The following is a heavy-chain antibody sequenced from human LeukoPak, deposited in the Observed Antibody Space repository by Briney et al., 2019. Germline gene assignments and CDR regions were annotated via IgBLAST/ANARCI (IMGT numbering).Heavy chain of an antibody. Sequence: GGSLRLSCAASGTTFSRNAIHWVRQAPGKGLEWVAVISYDGSNKYYADSVKGRFTISGDNSKDTLYLQMNSLRAEDTAVYYCARDRTAAAGTFDYWGQGTLVTVSS. CDR2: ISYDGSNK. J-gene: IGHJ4*02. D-gene: IGHD6-13*01. V-gene: IGHV3-30*04. CDR3: ARDRTAAAGTFDY. CDR1: GTTFSRNA.